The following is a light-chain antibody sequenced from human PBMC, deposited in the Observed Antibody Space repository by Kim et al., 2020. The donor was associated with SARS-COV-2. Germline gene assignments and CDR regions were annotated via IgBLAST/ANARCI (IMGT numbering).Light chain of an antibody. J-gene: IGKJ2*03. CDR1: HVISGSH. V-gene: IGKV3-20*01. CDR3: QQYDSSPYS. Sequence: PGERATLSCRASHVISGSHLAWYQQKPGQAPKLLIYGASIRSTDIPDRVSGSGSGTDFTLTIGRLEPEDFAVYYCQQYDSSPYSFGLGTKLE. CDR2: GAS.